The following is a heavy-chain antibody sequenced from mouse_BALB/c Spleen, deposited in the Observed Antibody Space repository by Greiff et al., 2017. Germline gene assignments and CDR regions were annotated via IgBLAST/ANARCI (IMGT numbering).Heavy chain of an antibody. CDR2: ISNGGGST. CDR3: ARAMDY. V-gene: IGHV5-12-2*01. Sequence: EVKLMESGGGLVQPGGSLKLSCAASGFTFSSYTMSWVRQTPEQRLEWVAYISNGGGSTYYPDTVKGRFTISRDNAKNTLYLQMSSLKSEDTAMYYCARAMDYWGQGTSVTVSS. CDR1: GFTFSSYT. J-gene: IGHJ4*01.